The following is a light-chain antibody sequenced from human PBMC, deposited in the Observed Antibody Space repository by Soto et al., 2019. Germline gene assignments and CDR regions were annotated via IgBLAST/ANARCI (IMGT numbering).Light chain of an antibody. Sequence: EIVMTQSPATLSVSPGERATLSCRASRVVSSNLAWYQQKPGQAPRLLIYGTSTRATDIPARFSGSGSGTEFTLTISSLQSEDFATYYCQQYYSYPQTFGQGTKVDI. J-gene: IGKJ1*01. CDR1: RVVSSN. CDR3: QQYYSYPQT. V-gene: IGKV3-15*01. CDR2: GTS.